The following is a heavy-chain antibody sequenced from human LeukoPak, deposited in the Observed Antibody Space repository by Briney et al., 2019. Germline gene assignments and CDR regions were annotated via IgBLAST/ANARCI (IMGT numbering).Heavy chain of an antibody. Sequence: PGGSLRLSCAASGFTFNTYWMHWVRQAPGKGLVWVSRINSDGSSTNYADSVKGRFTISRDNAKNTLYLQMNSLRAEDTAVYYCAREVTRVVDYWGQGTLVTVSS. D-gene: IGHD4-23*01. CDR1: GFTFNTYW. J-gene: IGHJ4*02. CDR3: AREVTRVVDY. CDR2: INSDGSST. V-gene: IGHV3-74*01.